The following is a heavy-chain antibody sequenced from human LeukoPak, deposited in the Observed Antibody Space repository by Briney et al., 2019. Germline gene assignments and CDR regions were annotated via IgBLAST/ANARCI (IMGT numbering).Heavy chain of an antibody. CDR1: GGSFSGYY. D-gene: IGHD6-19*01. V-gene: IGHV4-34*01. CDR2: INHSGST. Sequence: PSETLSLTCAVYGGSFSGYYWSWIRQPPGKGLEWIGEINHSGSTNYNPSLKSRVTVSLDTSKNQFSLNVISVIAADTAVYYCARETSSGGFNYWGQGTLVTASS. CDR3: ARETSSGGFNY. J-gene: IGHJ4*02.